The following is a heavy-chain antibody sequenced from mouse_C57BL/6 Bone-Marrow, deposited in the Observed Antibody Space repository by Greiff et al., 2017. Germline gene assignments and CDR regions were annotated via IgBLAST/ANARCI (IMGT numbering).Heavy chain of an antibody. J-gene: IGHJ1*03. CDR1: GYTFTSYW. Sequence: VQLQQSGAELARPGASVKLSCKASGYTFTSYWMHWVKQRPGQGLEWIGYINPSGGYTNYNQKFKGKATLTADKSSSTAYMQLSSLTSEDSAVYCGASGDLLSHWYIDVWGTGTTVTVSS. CDR3: ASGDLLSHWYIDV. V-gene: IGHV1-7*01. CDR2: INPSGGYT. D-gene: IGHD1-1*01.